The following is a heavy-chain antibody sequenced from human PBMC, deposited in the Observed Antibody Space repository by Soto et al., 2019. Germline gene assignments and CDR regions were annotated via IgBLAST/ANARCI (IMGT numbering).Heavy chain of an antibody. Sequence: EVQLLESGGGLVQPGGSLRLSCAASGFTFSSYAMSWVRQAPGKGLEWVSAISGSGGSTYYADSVKGRFTISRDNSKNTLYLQMSSLSADDTAVYYCAKTYTPRAYYYYYMDVWGRGTTDTVSS. CDR2: ISGSGGST. J-gene: IGHJ6*03. D-gene: IGHD3-16*01. CDR1: GFTFSSYA. V-gene: IGHV3-23*01. CDR3: AKTYTPRAYYYYYMDV.